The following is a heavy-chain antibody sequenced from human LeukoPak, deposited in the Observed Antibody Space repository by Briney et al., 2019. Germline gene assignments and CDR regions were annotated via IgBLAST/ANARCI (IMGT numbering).Heavy chain of an antibody. CDR3: AKELIIQPTGTVAFDI. Sequence: PGGSLRLSCTASGFTFSTNAMSWVRQAPGKGLEWVSAVSGSGGDTYYAGSVKGRFTISRDNSKNTVYLQMNSLRVEDTAIYFCAKELIIQPTGTVAFDIWGQGTMVTVSS. D-gene: IGHD1-1*01. CDR1: GFTFSTNA. V-gene: IGHV3-23*01. CDR2: VSGSGGDT. J-gene: IGHJ3*02.